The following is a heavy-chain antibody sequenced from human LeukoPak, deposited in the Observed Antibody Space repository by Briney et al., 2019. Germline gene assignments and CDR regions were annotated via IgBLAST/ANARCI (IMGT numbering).Heavy chain of an antibody. D-gene: IGHD1-26*01. CDR2: ISYDGSNK. CDR1: GFTFSSYA. Sequence: GGSLRLSCAASGFTFSSYAMHWVRQAPGKGLEWVAVISYDGSNKYYADSVKGRFTISRDNPKNTLYLQMNSLRAEDTAVYYCASWDLREGFDYWGQGTLVTVSS. V-gene: IGHV3-30*04. CDR3: ASWDLREGFDY. J-gene: IGHJ4*02.